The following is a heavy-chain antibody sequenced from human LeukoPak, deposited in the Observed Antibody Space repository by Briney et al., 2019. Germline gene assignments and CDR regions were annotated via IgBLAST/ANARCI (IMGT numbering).Heavy chain of an antibody. CDR2: ISAYNGNT. V-gene: IGHV1-18*01. D-gene: IGHD3-22*01. Sequence: ASVKVSCKASGYTFTSYGISWVRQAPGQGLEWMGWISAYNGNTNYAQKPQGRVTMTTDTSTSTAYMELRSLRSDDTAVYYCARVGHYYDSSGYYSDYWGQGTLVTVSS. CDR1: GYTFTSYG. J-gene: IGHJ4*02. CDR3: ARVGHYYDSSGYYSDY.